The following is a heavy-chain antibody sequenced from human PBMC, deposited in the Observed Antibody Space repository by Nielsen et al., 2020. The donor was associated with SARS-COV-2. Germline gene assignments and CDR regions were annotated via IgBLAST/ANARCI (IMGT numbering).Heavy chain of an antibody. CDR3: AKAPNPLAAAGYYYFDY. J-gene: IGHJ4*02. V-gene: IGHV3-9*01. D-gene: IGHD6-13*01. CDR1: GFTFDDYA. Sequence: SLKISCAASGFTFDDYAMHWVRQAPGKGLEWVSGISWNSGSIGYADSVKGRFTISRDNAKNSLYLQMNSLRAEDTALYYCAKAPNPLAAAGYYYFDYWGRGTLVTASS. CDR2: ISWNSGSI.